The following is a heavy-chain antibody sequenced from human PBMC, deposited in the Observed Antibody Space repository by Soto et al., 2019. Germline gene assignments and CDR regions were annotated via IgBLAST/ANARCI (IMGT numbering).Heavy chain of an antibody. D-gene: IGHD3-16*02. CDR1: GGSISSYY. CDR2: IYYSGST. CDR3: ARSGFMGSYRIHDAFDI. J-gene: IGHJ3*02. V-gene: IGHV4-59*01. Sequence: SETLSLTCTVSGGSISSYYWSWIRQPPGKGLEWIGYIYYSGSTNYNPSLKSRVTISVDTSKNQFSLKLSSVTAADTAVYYCARSGFMGSYRIHDAFDIWGQGTMVTVSS.